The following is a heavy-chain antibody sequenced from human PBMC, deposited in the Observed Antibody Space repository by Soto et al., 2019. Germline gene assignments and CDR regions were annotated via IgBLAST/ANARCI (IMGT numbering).Heavy chain of an antibody. CDR1: GGSFSGYY. CDR2: INHSGST. J-gene: IGHJ5*02. D-gene: IGHD2-2*01. V-gene: IGHV4-34*01. CDR3: ASLPYCSSTSCYRMANWFDP. Sequence: QVQLQQWGAGLLKPSETLSLTCAVYGGSFSGYYWSWIRHPPGKGLEWIGEINHSGSTHYNPSLKSRVTISVETSKIQFPLKLSSVSAADTAVYYCASLPYCSSTSCYRMANWFDPWGQGTLVTVSS.